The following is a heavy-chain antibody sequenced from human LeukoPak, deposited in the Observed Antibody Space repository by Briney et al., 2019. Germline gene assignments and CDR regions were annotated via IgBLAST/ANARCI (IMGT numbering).Heavy chain of an antibody. CDR2: ISSSSSYI. CDR1: GFTFSSYS. D-gene: IGHD3-10*01. J-gene: IGHJ6*02. Sequence: GGSLRLSCAASGFTFSSYSMNWVRQAPGKGLEWVSSISSSSSYIYYADSVKGRFTISRDNAKNSLYLQMNSLRAEDTAVYYCARDPAFTMVRGVIVGMDVWGQGTTVTVSS. V-gene: IGHV3-21*01. CDR3: ARDPAFTMVRGVIVGMDV.